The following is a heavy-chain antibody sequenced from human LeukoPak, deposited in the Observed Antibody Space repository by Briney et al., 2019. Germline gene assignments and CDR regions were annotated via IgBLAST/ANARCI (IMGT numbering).Heavy chain of an antibody. CDR1: GGSINSADYY. J-gene: IGHJ4*02. D-gene: IGHD5-18*01. V-gene: IGHV4-30-4*01. CDR3: ARARRGYSYGDFDY. CDR2: IYYSGST. Sequence: PSQTLSLTCTVSGGSINSADYYWSWIRQPPGRALGWIGYIYYSGSTYYNPSLKSRVTISVDTSKNQFSLKLSSVTAADTAVYYCARARRGYSYGDFDYWGQGTLVTVSS.